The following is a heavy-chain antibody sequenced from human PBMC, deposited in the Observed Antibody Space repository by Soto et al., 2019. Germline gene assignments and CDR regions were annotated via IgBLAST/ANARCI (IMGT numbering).Heavy chain of an antibody. D-gene: IGHD1-1*01. CDR3: VRDGTKTLWDWFDP. CDR2: IYATGTT. CDR1: GASISGYY. J-gene: IGHJ5*02. Sequence: LSLTCTVSGASISGYYWSWIRKSAGKGLEWIGRIYATGTTDYNPSLKSRVMMSVDTSKKQFSLKLRSVTAADTAVYYCVRDGTKTLWDWFDPWGQGISVTVSS. V-gene: IGHV4-4*07.